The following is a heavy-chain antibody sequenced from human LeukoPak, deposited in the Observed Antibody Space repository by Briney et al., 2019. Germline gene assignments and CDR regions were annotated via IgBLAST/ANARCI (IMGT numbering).Heavy chain of an antibody. D-gene: IGHD3-10*01. V-gene: IGHV1-18*01. CDR1: GYTFTSNG. CDR2: ISAYNGHT. CDR3: ARDQRAMVRGAAHFDY. Sequence: ASVKVSCKASGYTFTSNGISWVRQAPGQGLEWMGWISAYNGHTNYAQKLQGRVTMTTDTSTSTAYMELRSLRSDDTAVYYCARDQRAMVRGAAHFDYWGQGTLVTVSS. J-gene: IGHJ4*02.